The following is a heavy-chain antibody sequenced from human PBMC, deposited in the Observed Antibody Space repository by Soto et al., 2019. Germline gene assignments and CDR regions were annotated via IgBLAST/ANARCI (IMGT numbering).Heavy chain of an antibody. CDR2: ISAHNGHT. V-gene: IGHV1-18*01. CDR3: ARGTYGDY. Sequence: QVHLVQSGAEVKKPGASVKVSCKASGYTFTSYGITWVRQAPGQGLEWMGWISAHNGHTDYAQKLQGRVIVTRDTSTSTAYMELRSVISDVTAVYACARGTYGDYRCQGAPVTVSS. CDR1: GYTFTSYG. J-gene: IGHJ4*02. D-gene: IGHD4-17*01.